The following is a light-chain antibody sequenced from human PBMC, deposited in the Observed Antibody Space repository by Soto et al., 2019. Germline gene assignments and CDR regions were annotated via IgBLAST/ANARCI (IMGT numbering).Light chain of an antibody. CDR2: AAS. J-gene: IGKJ2*02. V-gene: IGKV1-39*01. Sequence: DIQMTQSPSSLSASVGDRVTITCRASQSISTYLNLYQQKVGKAPKLLIYAASSLQRGIPSRFSGSGSGTDFTLSITSLHPEDFATYYCQQSYSTPRTFGQGTKLEIK. CDR1: QSISTY. CDR3: QQSYSTPRT.